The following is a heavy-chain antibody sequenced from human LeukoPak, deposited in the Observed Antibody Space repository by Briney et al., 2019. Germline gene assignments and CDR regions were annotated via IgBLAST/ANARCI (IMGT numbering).Heavy chain of an antibody. J-gene: IGHJ5*02. D-gene: IGHD1-26*01. CDR1: GGSISSYY. Sequence: SETLSLTCTVSGGSISSYYWSWIRQPPGKELAWIGYIYYSGSTNYNPSLKSRVTISVDTSKNQFSLKLSSVTAADTAVYYCARRRGSYPNWFDPWGQGTLVTVSS. CDR3: ARRRGSYPNWFDP. V-gene: IGHV4-59*08. CDR2: IYYSGST.